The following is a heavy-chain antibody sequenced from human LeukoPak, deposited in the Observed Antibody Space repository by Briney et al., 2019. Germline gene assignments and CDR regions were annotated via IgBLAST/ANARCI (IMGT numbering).Heavy chain of an antibody. CDR1: GYTFTGYY. J-gene: IGHJ6*02. Sequence: GASVKVSCKASGYTFTGYYMHWVRQAPGQGLEWMGWINPNSGGTNYAQKFQGRVTMTRGTSISTAYMELSRLRSDDTAVYYCARDTSSTKYYYYYYGMDVWGQGTTVTVSS. CDR2: INPNSGGT. V-gene: IGHV1-2*02. CDR3: ARDTSSTKYYYYYYGMDV. D-gene: IGHD1-1*01.